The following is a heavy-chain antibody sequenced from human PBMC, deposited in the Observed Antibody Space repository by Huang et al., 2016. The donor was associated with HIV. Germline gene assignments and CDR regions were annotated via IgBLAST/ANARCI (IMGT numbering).Heavy chain of an antibody. CDR3: ATKTGAMDI. CDR1: TIGFGAYW. V-gene: IGHV3-7*03. J-gene: IGHJ6*02. Sequence: VESGGRLVQPGGSIRLSCVGSTIGFGAYWMSWVRQTPGKGLEWVANIKQDESEKYYGESVEGRFNISRDNAKKILFLQMDNVRVEDTATYYCATKTGAMDIWGQGTAVTVS. D-gene: IGHD1-7*01. CDR2: IKQDESEK.